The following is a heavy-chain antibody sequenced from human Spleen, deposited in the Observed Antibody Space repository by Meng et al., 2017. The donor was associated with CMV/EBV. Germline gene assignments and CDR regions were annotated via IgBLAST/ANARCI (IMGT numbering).Heavy chain of an antibody. D-gene: IGHD2-8*02. V-gene: IGHV4-31*02. CDR2: ISYSGFT. CDR1: GGSISSGVFY. CDR3: ARARGQDGTGFFDY. Sequence: SGGSISSGVFYCSLIRQHPGKGLEWIGYISYSGFTYYDPSLKSRVTISVDTSKNQFSLNLSSVTAADTAVYYCARARGQDGTGFFDYWGQGTLVTVSS. J-gene: IGHJ4*02.